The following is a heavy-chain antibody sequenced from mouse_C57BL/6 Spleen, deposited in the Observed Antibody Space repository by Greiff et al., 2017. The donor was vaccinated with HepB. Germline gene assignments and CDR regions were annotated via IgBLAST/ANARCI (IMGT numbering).Heavy chain of an antibody. CDR1: GYTFTDYY. CDR2: IFPGSGST. Sequence: VQLQQSGPELVKPGASVKISCKASGYTFTDYYINWVKQRPGQGLEWIGWIFPGSGSTYYNEKFKGKATLTVDKSSSTAYMVLSSLTSEDSAVYFCARSTITPGFDVWGTGTTVTVSS. CDR3: ARSTITPGFDV. V-gene: IGHV1-75*01. J-gene: IGHJ1*03. D-gene: IGHD1-1*01.